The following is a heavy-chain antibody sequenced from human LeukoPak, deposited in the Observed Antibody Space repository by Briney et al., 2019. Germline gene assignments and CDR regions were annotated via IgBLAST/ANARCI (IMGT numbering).Heavy chain of an antibody. D-gene: IGHD5-12*01. V-gene: IGHV1-69*13. J-gene: IGHJ4*02. CDR3: ARGYSGYDYLFDY. Sequence: VASVKVSCKASGYNLGTFGMTWVRQAPGRGLEWMGWISPIFGTANYAQKFQGRVTITADESTSTAYMELSSLRSEDTAVYYCARGYSGYDYLFDYWGQGTLVTVSS. CDR1: GYNLGTFG. CDR2: ISPIFGTA.